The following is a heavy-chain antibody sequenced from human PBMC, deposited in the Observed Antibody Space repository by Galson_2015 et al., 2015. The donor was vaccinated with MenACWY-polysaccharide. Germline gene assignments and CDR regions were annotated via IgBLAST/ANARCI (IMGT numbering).Heavy chain of an antibody. V-gene: IGHV3-74*01. CDR1: GFTVSSYW. Sequence: SLRLSCAASGFTVSSYWMHWARQAPGKGLEWVSRINSDGNGVWYADSVRGRFTISRDNAKNTLFLQLNSLRAEDTAVYYRARSNLPDDYWGQGTLVIVSS. CDR3: ARSNLPDDY. CDR2: INSDGNGV. J-gene: IGHJ4*01.